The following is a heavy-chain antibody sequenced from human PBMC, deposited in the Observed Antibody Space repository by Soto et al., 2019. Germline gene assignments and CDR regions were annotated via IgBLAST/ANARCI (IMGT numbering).Heavy chain of an antibody. CDR3: ARQPLGYSDSTGSFDN. J-gene: IGHJ4*02. V-gene: IGHV5-10-1*01. CDR2: IGPVDSYT. CDR1: GYSFTNYW. D-gene: IGHD3-22*01. Sequence: PGESLKISCKGSGYSFTNYWISWVRQMPGKGLEWMGRIGPVDSYTYYSPSFQGHVTIAVDKSIGTAYLQWSSLRASDTAMYYCARQPLGYSDSTGSFDNWGQGTLVTVSS.